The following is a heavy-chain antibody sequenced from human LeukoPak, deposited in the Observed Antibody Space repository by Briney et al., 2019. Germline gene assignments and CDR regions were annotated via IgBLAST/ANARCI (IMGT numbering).Heavy chain of an antibody. J-gene: IGHJ6*02. CDR2: IKSKTDGGTT. Sequence: GGSLRLSCAASGFTFINAWMSRVRQAPGKGLEWVGRIKSKTDGGTTDYAAPVKGRFTISRDDSKNTLYLQMNSLKTEDTAVYYCTADIVVVPAAIGYGMDVWGQGTTVTVSS. CDR1: GFTFINAW. CDR3: TADIVVVPAAIGYGMDV. V-gene: IGHV3-15*01. D-gene: IGHD2-2*01.